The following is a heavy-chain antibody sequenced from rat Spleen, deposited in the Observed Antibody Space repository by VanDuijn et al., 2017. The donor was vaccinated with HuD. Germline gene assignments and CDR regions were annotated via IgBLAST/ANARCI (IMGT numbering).Heavy chain of an antibody. V-gene: IGHV5-29*01. CDR3: ARSVFDY. Sequence: EVQLVESDGGLVQPGRSLKLSCAASGFTFSDYFMAWVRQAPAKGLEWVAAIRYDGGNSYYRDSVKGRFTISRDNAKSTLYLQMDSLRSEDTATYYCARSVFDYWGQGVMVTVSS. CDR2: IRYDGGNS. J-gene: IGHJ2*01. CDR1: GFTFSDYF.